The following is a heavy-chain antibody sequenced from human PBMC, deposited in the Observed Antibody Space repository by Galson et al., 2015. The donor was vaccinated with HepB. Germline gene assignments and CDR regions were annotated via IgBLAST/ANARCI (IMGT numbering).Heavy chain of an antibody. J-gene: IGHJ4*02. D-gene: IGHD6-13*01. V-gene: IGHV4-39*01. CDR2: IYYSGST. CDR1: GGSISSSSYY. CDR3: ARQLLGSSLLY. Sequence: ETLSLTCSVSGGSISSSSYYWGWIRQPPGKGLEWIANIYYSGSTYYNPSLKSRVTISVDTSKNQFSLKLSSVTAADTAVYYCARQLLGSSLLYWGQGTLVTVSS.